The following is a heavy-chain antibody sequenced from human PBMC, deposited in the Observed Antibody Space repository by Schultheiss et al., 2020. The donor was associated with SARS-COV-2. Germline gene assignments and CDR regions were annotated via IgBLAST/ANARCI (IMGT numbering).Heavy chain of an antibody. CDR1: GFTFDDYA. V-gene: IGHV3-9*01. CDR3: AKDAMVTGGQYYYYYYGMDV. D-gene: IGHD5-18*01. CDR2: ISWNSGSI. Sequence: GGSLRLSCAASGFTFDDYAMHWVRQAPGKGLEWVSGISWNSGSIGYADSVKGRFTISRDNAKNSLYLQMNSLRAEDTALYYCAKDAMVTGGQYYYYYYGMDVWGQGTTVTVSS. J-gene: IGHJ6*02.